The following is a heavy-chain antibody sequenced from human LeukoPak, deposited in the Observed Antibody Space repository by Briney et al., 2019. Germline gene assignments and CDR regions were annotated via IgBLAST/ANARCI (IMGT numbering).Heavy chain of an antibody. CDR1: GGTFSSYA. Sequence: SVKVSCKASGGTFSSYAISWVRQAPGQGLEWMGGIIPIFGTANYAQKFQGRVSITADESTGTAYMELSSLRSEDTAVYYCARESQYCGGDCYGMDVWGQGTTVTVSS. CDR3: ARESQYCGGDCYGMDV. V-gene: IGHV1-69*13. D-gene: IGHD2-21*01. J-gene: IGHJ6*02. CDR2: IIPIFGTA.